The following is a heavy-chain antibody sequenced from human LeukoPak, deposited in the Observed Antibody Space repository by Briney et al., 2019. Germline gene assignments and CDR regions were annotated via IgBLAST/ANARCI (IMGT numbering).Heavy chain of an antibody. Sequence: GGSLRLSCAASGFTFSIYAMGWVRQAPGKGLEWVSVISGGGDSTYYADSVKGRFTISRDNAKSSLYLQLNSLRVEDTAVYHCASTQTFDYWGQGTLVTVPS. CDR2: ISGGGDST. V-gene: IGHV3-23*01. CDR1: GFTFSIYA. CDR3: ASTQTFDY. J-gene: IGHJ4*02.